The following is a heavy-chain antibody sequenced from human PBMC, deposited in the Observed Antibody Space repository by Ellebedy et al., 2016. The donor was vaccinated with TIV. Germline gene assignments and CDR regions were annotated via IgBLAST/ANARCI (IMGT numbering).Heavy chain of an antibody. D-gene: IGHD6-19*01. CDR1: GGIFSTYG. J-gene: IGHJ4*02. CDR2: ITPIFGRA. CDR3: ARGWTVAGSPDPSFF. V-gene: IGHV1-69*13. Sequence: ASVKVSXXASGGIFSTYGINWVRQAPGQGLEWMGGITPIFGRANYAQKFQGRVITTADESTTTAYMELSSLRFEDTAVYYCARGWTVAGSPDPSFFWGQGTLVTVSS.